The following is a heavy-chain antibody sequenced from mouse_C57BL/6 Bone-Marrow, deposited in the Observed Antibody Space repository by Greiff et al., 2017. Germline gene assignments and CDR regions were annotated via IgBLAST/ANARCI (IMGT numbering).Heavy chain of an antibody. CDR2: INPNNGGT. Sequence: VQLQQSGPELVKPGASVKISCKASGYTFTDYYLNWVKQSHGKSLEWIGDINPNNGGTSYNQKFKGKATLTVDKSSSTAYMELRSLTSEDSAVYYCARGGITRPYYYAMDDWGQGTSVTVSS. V-gene: IGHV1-26*01. J-gene: IGHJ4*01. CDR3: ARGGITRPYYYAMDD. CDR1: GYTFTDYY. D-gene: IGHD2-4*01.